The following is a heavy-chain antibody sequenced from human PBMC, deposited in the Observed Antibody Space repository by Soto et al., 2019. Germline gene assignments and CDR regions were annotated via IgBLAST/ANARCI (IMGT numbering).Heavy chain of an antibody. CDR2: ISAYNGNT. CDR3: ALPRGRSELDFDF. V-gene: IGHV1-18*01. D-gene: IGHD1-7*01. CDR1: GYTFTSYG. J-gene: IGHJ4*02. Sequence: QVQLVQSGAEVKKPGASVKVSCKASGYTFTSYGISWVRQAPGQGLERMGWISAYNGNTNYAQKIQGRVTMTTATSTSTAYMELRSLRSDVTDVYYCALPRGRSELDFDFWGQGTLVTVSS.